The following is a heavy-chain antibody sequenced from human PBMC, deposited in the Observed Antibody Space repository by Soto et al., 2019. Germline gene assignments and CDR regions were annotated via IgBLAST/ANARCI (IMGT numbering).Heavy chain of an antibody. J-gene: IGHJ1*01. V-gene: IGHV4-38-2*02. CDR2: LYHSGST. Sequence: SETLSLTCQVSGYSISSGDHWGWIRQPPGKGLEWFGSLYHSGSTYYNPSLKSRVTISLDTSKTQFSLKLSSVTAAATAAYGLARGRLYCSISSCYPLPFDLWGQGTLVTVSS. CDR1: GYSISSGDH. CDR3: ARGRLYCSISSCYPLPFDL. D-gene: IGHD2-2*01.